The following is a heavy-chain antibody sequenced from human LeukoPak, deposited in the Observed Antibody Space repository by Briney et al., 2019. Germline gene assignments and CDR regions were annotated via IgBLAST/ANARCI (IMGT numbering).Heavy chain of an antibody. J-gene: IGHJ6*04. CDR3: ARDIGYCSSTSCPLDYYYGMDV. Sequence: PSETLSLTCTVSGGSISSYYWSWLRQPPGKGLEWVGYIYYSGSTNYNHSLKSRVTISVDTSKNQFSLKLSSVTAADTAVYYCARDIGYCSSTSCPLDYYYGMDVWGKGTTVTVSS. CDR1: GGSISSYY. D-gene: IGHD2-2*03. V-gene: IGHV4-59*01. CDR2: IYYSGST.